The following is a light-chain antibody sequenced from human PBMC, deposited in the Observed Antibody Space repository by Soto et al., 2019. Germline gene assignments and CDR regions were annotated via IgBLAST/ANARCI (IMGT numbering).Light chain of an antibody. J-gene: IGKJ1*01. CDR1: QFIDSY. V-gene: IGKV1-39*01. Sequence: DIQLTQSPTSLSASVGDRVTIACRASQFIDSYLNWYQQKPGKAPKLLIYAASSLQSGVSSRFSGSGSGTDFSLTISSLQPEDFATYYCQQSYDMPWTFGQGTKVDIK. CDR2: AAS. CDR3: QQSYDMPWT.